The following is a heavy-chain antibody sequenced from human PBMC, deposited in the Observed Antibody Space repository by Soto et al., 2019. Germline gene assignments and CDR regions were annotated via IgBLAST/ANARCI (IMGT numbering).Heavy chain of an antibody. V-gene: IGHV1-69*01. Sequence: QVQLVQSGAEVKKPGSSVKVSCKASGGTVSSYSINWVRQAPGQGLEWMGEIIPIFGTANYAQKCQGRVTITADESTSTAYMELSSPRAEDTAVYYCARDGGRHSGGIDYWGQGTLVNVSS. J-gene: IGHJ4*02. D-gene: IGHD1-26*01. CDR1: GGTVSSYS. CDR2: IIPIFGTA. CDR3: ARDGGRHSGGIDY.